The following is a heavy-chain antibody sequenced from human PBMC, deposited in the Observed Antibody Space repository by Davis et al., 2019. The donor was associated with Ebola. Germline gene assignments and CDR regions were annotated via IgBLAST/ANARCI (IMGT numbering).Heavy chain of an antibody. J-gene: IGHJ4*02. CDR3: ARGGGKDKWNYVQLGY. V-gene: IGHV4-61*01. CDR1: GGSVNSGSYY. D-gene: IGHD1-7*01. CDR2: VYYSGTT. Sequence: SETLSLTCPVSGGSVNSGSYYWTWIRQPPGKGLEWIGNVYYSGTTTYNSSLKSPVTISVDTSENQFSLNLISVTAADTAVYYCARGGGKDKWNYVQLGYWGQGTLVTVSS.